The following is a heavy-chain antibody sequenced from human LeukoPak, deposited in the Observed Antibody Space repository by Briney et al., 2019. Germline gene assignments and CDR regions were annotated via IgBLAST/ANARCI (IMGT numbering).Heavy chain of an antibody. CDR1: GFTFSSYA. CDR3: AREGLLTSPNNAFDV. CDR2: MWSNEGHK. D-gene: IGHD3-16*01. J-gene: IGHJ3*01. Sequence: PGGSLRLSCAASGFTFSSYAMSWVRQAPGKGLEWVTVMWSNEGHKYYADSVKGRFTVSRDSAKSTLYLQIESLKVEDTAVYYCAREGLLTSPNNAFDVWGQGTMVTVSS. V-gene: IGHV3-33*08.